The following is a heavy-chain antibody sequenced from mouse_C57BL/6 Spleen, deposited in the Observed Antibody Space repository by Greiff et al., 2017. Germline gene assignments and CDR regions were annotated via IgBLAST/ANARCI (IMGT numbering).Heavy chain of an antibody. CDR3: ARRYYGSSYPDFDY. CDR1: GYAFSSYW. V-gene: IGHV1-80*01. Sequence: QVQLQQSGAELVKPGASVKISCKASGYAFSSYWMNWVKQRPGKGLEWIGQIYPGDGDTNYNGKFKGKATLTADKSSSTAYMQLSSLTSEDSAVYSGARRYYGSSYPDFDYWGQGTTLTVSS. D-gene: IGHD1-1*01. CDR2: IYPGDGDT. J-gene: IGHJ2*01.